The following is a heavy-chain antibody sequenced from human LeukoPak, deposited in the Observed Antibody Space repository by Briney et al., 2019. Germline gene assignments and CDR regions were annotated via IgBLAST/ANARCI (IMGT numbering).Heavy chain of an antibody. J-gene: IGHJ4*02. Sequence: PGGSLRLSCAASGFILSSYWVSWFRQAPGKGLEWVANIKQGGSEISYVDSVKGRFTISRDNAKNPLYLQMNSLRAEDTAVYYCARPTLLRYFDWLLYQRPASFYFDYWGQGTLVTVSS. D-gene: IGHD3-9*01. CDR1: GFILSSYW. V-gene: IGHV3-7*01. CDR2: IKQGGSEI. CDR3: ARPTLLRYFDWLLYQRPASFYFDY.